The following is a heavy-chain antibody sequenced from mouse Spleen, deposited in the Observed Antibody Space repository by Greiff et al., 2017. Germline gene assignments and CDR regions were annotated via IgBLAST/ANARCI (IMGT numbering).Heavy chain of an antibody. Sequence: EVQLVESGGGLVKPGGSLKLSCAASGFTFSSYAMSWVRQTPEKRLEWVATISSGGSYTYYPDSVKGRFTISRDNAKNTLYLQMSSLRSEDTAMYYCASPYDGYYGMDYWGQGTSVTVSS. CDR3: ASPYDGYYGMDY. CDR2: ISSGGSYT. D-gene: IGHD2-3*01. V-gene: IGHV5-9-3*01. CDR1: GFTFSSYA. J-gene: IGHJ4*01.